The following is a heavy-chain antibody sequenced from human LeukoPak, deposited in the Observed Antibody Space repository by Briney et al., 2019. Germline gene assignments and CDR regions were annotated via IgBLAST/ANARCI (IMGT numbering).Heavy chain of an antibody. Sequence: SVKVSCKASGGTFSSYAISWVRQAPGQGLEWMGGIIPIFGTANYAQKFQGRVTITADESTSTAYMELSSLRSEDTAVYYCAREAYSSGWRDAFDIWGQGTMVTVSS. D-gene: IGHD6-19*01. J-gene: IGHJ3*02. CDR1: GGTFSSYA. V-gene: IGHV1-69*13. CDR3: AREAYSSGWRDAFDI. CDR2: IIPIFGTA.